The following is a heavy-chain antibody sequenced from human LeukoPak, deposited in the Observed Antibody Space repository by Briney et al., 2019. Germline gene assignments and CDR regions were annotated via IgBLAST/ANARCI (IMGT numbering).Heavy chain of an antibody. Sequence: SVKVSCKASGGTFSSYAISWVRQAPGQGLEWMGGIIPIFGTANYAQKFQGRVTITADESTSTAYMELSSLRSEDTAVYYCAREAYSSGWRDAFDIWGQGTMVTVSS. D-gene: IGHD6-19*01. J-gene: IGHJ3*02. CDR1: GGTFSSYA. V-gene: IGHV1-69*13. CDR3: AREAYSSGWRDAFDI. CDR2: IIPIFGTA.